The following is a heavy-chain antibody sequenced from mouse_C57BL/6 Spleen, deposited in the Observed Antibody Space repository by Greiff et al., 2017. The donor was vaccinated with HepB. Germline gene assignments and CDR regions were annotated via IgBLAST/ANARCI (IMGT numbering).Heavy chain of an antibody. CDR1: GYAFSSYW. J-gene: IGHJ2*01. Sequence: VQLQQSGAELVKPGASVKISCKASGYAFSSYWMNWVKQRPGTGLEWIGQIYPGDGDTTYNGKFKGKATLTADKSSSTAYMQLSSLTSEDSAVYFCSRRKTTVVDFDYWGQGTTLTVAS. D-gene: IGHD1-1*01. CDR2: IYPGDGDT. V-gene: IGHV1-80*01. CDR3: SRRKTTVVDFDY.